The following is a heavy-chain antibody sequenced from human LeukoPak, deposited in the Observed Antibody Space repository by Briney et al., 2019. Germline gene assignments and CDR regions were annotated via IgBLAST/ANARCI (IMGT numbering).Heavy chain of an antibody. CDR1: GFTFSSYA. V-gene: IGHV3-66*01. CDR2: IYSGGST. Sequence: GGSLRLSCAASGFTFSSYAMHWVRQAPGKGLEWVSVIYSGGSTYYADSVKGRFTISRDNSKNTLYLQMNSLRAEDTAVYYCARGNDYGDYYLDYWGQGTLVTVSS. CDR3: ARGNDYGDYYLDY. J-gene: IGHJ4*02. D-gene: IGHD4-17*01.